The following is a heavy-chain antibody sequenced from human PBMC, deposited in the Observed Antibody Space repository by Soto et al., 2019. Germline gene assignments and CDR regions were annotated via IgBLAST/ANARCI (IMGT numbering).Heavy chain of an antibody. Sequence: PWGSLRISFAACGYTVSSYAMGWVRQAPGKGLVWVSRINSDGSSTSYADSVKGRFTISRDNAKNTLYLQMNSLRAEDTAVYYCARELLWFGSYYYYGMDVWGQGTTVTVS. CDR3: ARELLWFGSYYYYGMDV. V-gene: IGHV3-74*01. D-gene: IGHD3-10*01. CDR1: GYTVSSYA. J-gene: IGHJ6*02. CDR2: INSDGSST.